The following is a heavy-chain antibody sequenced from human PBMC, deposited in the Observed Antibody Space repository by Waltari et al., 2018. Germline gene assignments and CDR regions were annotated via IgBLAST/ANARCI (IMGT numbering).Heavy chain of an antibody. J-gene: IGHJ4*02. CDR1: GFTFTQYT. D-gene: IGHD3-10*01. Sequence: EVQMLESGGGLVEPGGSLRLSCTTSGFTFTQYTMSWVRQTPTRGVEWVSYISSGGRATDYADSARGRFTISRDSAKGSVYLQMNNLRADDAAMYYCARGRYGAGSYSDYDYWGQGTLVTVSS. CDR3: ARGRYGAGSYSDYDY. CDR2: ISSGGRAT. V-gene: IGHV3-48*01.